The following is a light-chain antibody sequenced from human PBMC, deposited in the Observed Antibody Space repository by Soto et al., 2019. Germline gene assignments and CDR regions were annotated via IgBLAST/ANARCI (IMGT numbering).Light chain of an antibody. J-gene: IGLJ2*01. Sequence: QSALTQPASVSGSPGQSITISCTGTSSDVGSYNIVSWYQQHPGKAPKLMIYEGSKRPSGVSNRFSGSKSGNTASLTISGLQAEDEADYYCCSYADSSPPVVFGGGTQLTVL. V-gene: IGLV2-23*01. CDR2: EGS. CDR3: CSYADSSPPVV. CDR1: SSDVGSYNI.